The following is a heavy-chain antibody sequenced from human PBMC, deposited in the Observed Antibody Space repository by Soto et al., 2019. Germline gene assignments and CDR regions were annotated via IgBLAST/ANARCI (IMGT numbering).Heavy chain of an antibody. CDR2: IYHSGST. CDR3: ARVSGSYYYSMDV. Sequence: PSETLSLTCAVSGGSISSSNWWSWVRQPPGKGLEWIGEIYHSGSTNYNPSLKSRVTISVDKSKNQFSLKLSSVTAADTAVYYCARVSGSYYYSMDVWGQGITVTVSS. CDR1: GGSISSSNW. J-gene: IGHJ6*02. D-gene: IGHD1-26*01. V-gene: IGHV4-4*02.